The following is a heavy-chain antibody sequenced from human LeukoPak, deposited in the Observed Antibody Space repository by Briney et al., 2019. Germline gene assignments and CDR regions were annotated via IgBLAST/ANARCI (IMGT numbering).Heavy chain of an antibody. CDR2: IYYSGST. J-gene: IGHJ4*02. CDR1: GGSISSYY. V-gene: IGHV4-59*12. CDR3: ARRGGGWLRFAAEFDY. Sequence: SETLSLTCTVSGGSISSYYWSWIRQPPGKGLEWIGYIYYSGSTNYNPSLKSRVTISVDTSKNQFSLKLSSVTAADTAVYYCARRGGGWLRFAAEFDYWGQGTLVTVSS. D-gene: IGHD5-12*01.